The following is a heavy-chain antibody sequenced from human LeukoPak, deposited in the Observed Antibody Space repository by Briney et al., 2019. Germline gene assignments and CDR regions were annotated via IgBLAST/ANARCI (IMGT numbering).Heavy chain of an antibody. V-gene: IGHV4-59*01. D-gene: IGHD3-10*01. CDR1: GGSISSYY. J-gene: IGHJ5*02. CDR3: ARARNYYGSGSYVGEGWFDP. CDR2: IYYSGST. Sequence: ASETLSLTCTVSGGSISSYYWSWIRQPPGKGLEWIGYIYYSGSTNYNPSLKSRVTISVDTSKNQFSLKLSSVTAADTAVHYCARARNYYGSGSYVGEGWFDPWGQGTLVTVSS.